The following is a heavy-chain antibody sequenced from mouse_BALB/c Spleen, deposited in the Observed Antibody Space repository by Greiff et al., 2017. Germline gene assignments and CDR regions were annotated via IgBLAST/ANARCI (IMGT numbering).Heavy chain of an antibody. CDR3: ARGGDLGYYAMDY. J-gene: IGHJ4*01. CDR2: ISDGGSYT. V-gene: IGHV5-4*02. Sequence: EVQLQESGGGLVKPGGSLKLSCAASGFTFSDYYMYWVRQTPEKRLEWVATISDGGSYTYYPDSVKGRFTISRDNAKNNLYLQMSSLKSEDTAMYYCARGGDLGYYAMDYWGQGTSVTVSS. CDR1: GFTFSDYY.